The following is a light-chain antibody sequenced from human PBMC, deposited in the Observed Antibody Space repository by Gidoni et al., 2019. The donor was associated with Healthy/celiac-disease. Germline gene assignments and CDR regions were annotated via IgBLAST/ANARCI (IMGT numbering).Light chain of an antibody. J-gene: IGKJ4*02. Sequence: AIQLTQSPSSLSASVGDRVTITCRSSQGISSALAWYQQKPGKAPKLLIYDASSLESGVTSRFSGSGSGTDLTLTISSVQPEDCATYYCQQFKSYPRTFGGGTKVEIK. CDR2: DAS. CDR3: QQFKSYPRT. V-gene: IGKV1-13*02. CDR1: QGISSA.